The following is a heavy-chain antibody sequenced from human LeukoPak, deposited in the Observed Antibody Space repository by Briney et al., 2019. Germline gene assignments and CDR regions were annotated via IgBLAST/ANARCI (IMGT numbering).Heavy chain of an antibody. J-gene: IGHJ3*02. Sequence: SETLSLTCTVSGYSISSGYYWGWIRQPPGKGLEWIGSIYHSGSTDYNPSLKTRVTITVDTSKNQFSLTLSPSPTRLSAAYSCGIVGGGYAFDIWGQGRMVTVSS. CDR1: GYSISSGYY. CDR2: IYHSGST. CDR3: GIVGGGYAFDI. D-gene: IGHD6-25*01. V-gene: IGHV4-38-2*02.